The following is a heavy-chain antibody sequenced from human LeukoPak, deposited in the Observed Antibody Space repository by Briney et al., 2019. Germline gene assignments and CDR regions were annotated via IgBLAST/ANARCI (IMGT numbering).Heavy chain of an antibody. CDR2: VSGDGSDS. CDR1: GFSFGDYV. Sequence: PGGSLRLSCEASGFSFGDYVMNWVRQAPGKGLEWVSSVSGDGSDSYYADSVKGRFTISRDNAKNTLYLQMNNLRAEDTGVFYCARDTALYYMDVWGKGTTVTVS. J-gene: IGHJ6*03. V-gene: IGHV3-23*01. D-gene: IGHD5-18*01. CDR3: ARDTALYYMDV.